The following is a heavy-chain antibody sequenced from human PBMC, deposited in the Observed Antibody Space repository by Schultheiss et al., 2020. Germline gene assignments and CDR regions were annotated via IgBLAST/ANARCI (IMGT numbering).Heavy chain of an antibody. CDR2: IYSGGST. CDR3: VKPIMTLVVLDAFDI. D-gene: IGHD2-8*02. Sequence: GGSLRLSCAASGFTVSSNYMSWVRQAPGKGLEWVSVIYSGGSTYYADSVKGRFTISRDNSKNTLYLQMNSLRPEDTAMYYCVKPIMTLVVLDAFDIWGQGTMVTVSS. V-gene: IGHV3-66*04. J-gene: IGHJ3*02. CDR1: GFTVSSNY.